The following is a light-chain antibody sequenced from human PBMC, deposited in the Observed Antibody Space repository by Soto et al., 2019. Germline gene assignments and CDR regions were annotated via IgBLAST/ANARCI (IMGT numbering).Light chain of an antibody. CDR2: GAS. CDR3: QHYGSSWT. CDR1: QSVSSSY. J-gene: IGKJ1*01. V-gene: IGKV3-20*01. Sequence: IVLTLSPGTLSLSPGEGATLSCRASQSVSSSYLAWYQQKPGQAPRLLIYGASSRATGIPDRFSGSGSGTDFTLTISRLEPEDFAVYYCQHYGSSWTFGQGTKVDIK.